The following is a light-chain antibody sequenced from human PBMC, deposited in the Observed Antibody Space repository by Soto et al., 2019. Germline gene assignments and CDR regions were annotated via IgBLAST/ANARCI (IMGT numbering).Light chain of an antibody. J-gene: IGKJ3*01. V-gene: IGKV3-20*01. CDR3: QQFRT. CDR1: QSVSSGY. Sequence: EIVLTQSPGTLSLSPGERATLSCRASQSVSSGYLAWYQQKPGQSPRLLIYGASTRATGIPDRFSGSGSGTDFILTITRLEPEDSVVYYCQQFRTFGPGTKVEIK. CDR2: GAS.